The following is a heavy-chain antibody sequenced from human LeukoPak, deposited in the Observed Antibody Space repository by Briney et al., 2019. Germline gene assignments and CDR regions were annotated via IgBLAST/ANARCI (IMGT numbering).Heavy chain of an antibody. CDR3: ARAAGYCSGGSCYPDY. CDR2: ISAYNGNT. D-gene: IGHD2-15*01. J-gene: IGHJ4*02. Sequence: ASVKVSRKASGYTFTSYGISWVRQAPGQGLEWMGWISAYNGNTNYAQKLQGRVTMTTDTSTSTAYMELRSLRSDDTAVYYCARAAGYCSGGSCYPDYWGQGTLVTVSS. CDR1: GYTFTSYG. V-gene: IGHV1-18*01.